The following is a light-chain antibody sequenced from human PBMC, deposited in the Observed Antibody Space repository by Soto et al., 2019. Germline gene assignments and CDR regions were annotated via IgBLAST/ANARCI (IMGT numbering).Light chain of an antibody. V-gene: IGLV2-8*01. J-gene: IGLJ1*01. CDR3: SSYAGSDTYV. CDR2: EVT. Sequence: QSALAQPPSASGSPGQSVTISCTGTSSDVGSYNYVSWYQQHPSKAPKLMIYEVTKRPSGVPDRFSGSKSGNTASLTVSGLQAEDEADYYCSSYAGSDTYVFGTGTKVTVL. CDR1: SSDVGSYNY.